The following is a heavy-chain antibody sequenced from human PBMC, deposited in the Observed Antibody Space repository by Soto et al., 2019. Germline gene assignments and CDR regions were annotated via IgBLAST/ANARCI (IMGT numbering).Heavy chain of an antibody. Sequence: QVQLVESGGGVVQPGRSRRLSCVVSGFTFSTYGMHWVRQAPGKGLEWVAVIWHDGNRKYSVDSVKGRFTISRDDSENTLHMQMYRLRVEDTAVYYCVRDSGLYGLDVWGQGTTVTVSS. CDR3: VRDSGLYGLDV. J-gene: IGHJ6*02. D-gene: IGHD3-10*01. V-gene: IGHV3-33*01. CDR2: IWHDGNRK. CDR1: GFTFSTYG.